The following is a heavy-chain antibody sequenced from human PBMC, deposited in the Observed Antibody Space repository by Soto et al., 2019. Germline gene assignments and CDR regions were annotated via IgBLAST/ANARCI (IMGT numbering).Heavy chain of an antibody. CDR1: GGSISSGGYY. D-gene: IGHD2-8*01. Sequence: SETLCLTCTVSGGSISSGGYYWSWIRQHPGKGLEWIGYIYYSGSTYYNPSLKSRVTISVDTSKNQFSLKLSSVTAADTAVYYCARHPVWEYAIHSAFDIWGQGTMVTVSS. J-gene: IGHJ3*02. CDR2: IYYSGST. CDR3: ARHPVWEYAIHSAFDI. V-gene: IGHV4-31*03.